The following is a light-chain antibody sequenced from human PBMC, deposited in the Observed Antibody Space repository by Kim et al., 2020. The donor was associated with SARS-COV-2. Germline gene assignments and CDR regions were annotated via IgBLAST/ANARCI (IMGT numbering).Light chain of an antibody. V-gene: IGKV3-20*01. Sequence: STHLAWYQQKPGQAPRLLIYGAFSRAAGIPDRFSGSGSGTDFTLTISRLDPEDFAVYYCQQYGGSPMYTFGQGTKLEIK. J-gene: IGKJ2*01. CDR2: GAF. CDR1: STH. CDR3: QQYGGSPMYT.